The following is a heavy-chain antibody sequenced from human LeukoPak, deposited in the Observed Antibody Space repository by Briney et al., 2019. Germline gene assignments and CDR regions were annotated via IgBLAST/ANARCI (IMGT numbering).Heavy chain of an antibody. V-gene: IGHV1-69*04. J-gene: IGHJ4*02. CDR3: ARSGYGGLHDY. CDR1: GGTFSSYA. D-gene: IGHD4-23*01. Sequence: SVKVSCKASGGTFSSYAISWVRQAPGQGLEWMGRIIPILGIANYAQKFQGRVTITADKYTSTAYMELSSLRSEDTAVYYCARSGYGGLHDYWGQGTLVTVSS. CDR2: IIPILGIA.